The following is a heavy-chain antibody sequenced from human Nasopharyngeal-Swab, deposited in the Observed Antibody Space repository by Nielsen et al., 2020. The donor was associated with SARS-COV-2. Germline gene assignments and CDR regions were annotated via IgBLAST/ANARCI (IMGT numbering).Heavy chain of an antibody. CDR1: GFTFSSYA. CDR2: ISGSGGST. V-gene: IGHV3-23*01. J-gene: IGHJ6*02. D-gene: IGHD1-20*01. CDR3: AKDEGVRYNWNERDYYYGMDV. Sequence: GESLKISCAASGFTFSSYAMSWGRQAPGKGLEGGAAISGSGGSTYYADSVKGRFTISRDNSKNTLYLQMNSLRAEDTAVYYCAKDEGVRYNWNERDYYYGMDVWGQGTTVTVSS.